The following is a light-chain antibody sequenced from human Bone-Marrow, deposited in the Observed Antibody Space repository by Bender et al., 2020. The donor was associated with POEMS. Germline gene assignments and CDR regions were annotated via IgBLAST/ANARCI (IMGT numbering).Light chain of an antibody. J-gene: IGLJ1*01. CDR1: SSDVGGYNY. CDR3: MSYGGNNNCV. V-gene: IGLV2-8*01. CDR2: EVN. Sequence: QSALTQPRSVSGSPGQSVTISCTGTSSDVGGYNYVSWYQEHPGKAPKLVIYEVNKRPSGVPDRFSGSKSGDTASLTVSGLQPDDEADYYCMSYGGNNNCVFGTGTRVTVL.